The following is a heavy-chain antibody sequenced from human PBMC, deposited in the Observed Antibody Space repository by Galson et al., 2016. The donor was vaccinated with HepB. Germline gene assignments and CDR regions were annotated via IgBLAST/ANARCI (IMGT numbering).Heavy chain of an antibody. CDR2: IVVGSGNT. V-gene: IGHV1-58*01. Sequence: SVKVSCKASGFTFTSSAVQWVRQARGQRLEWIGWIVVGSGNTNYAQKFQESVTITRDMSTSTAYMELSSLRSEDTAVYYCAAEPSSSWYVYYYYGMDVWGQGTTVTVSS. J-gene: IGHJ6*02. CDR3: AAEPSSSWYVYYYYGMDV. D-gene: IGHD6-13*01. CDR1: GFTFTSSA.